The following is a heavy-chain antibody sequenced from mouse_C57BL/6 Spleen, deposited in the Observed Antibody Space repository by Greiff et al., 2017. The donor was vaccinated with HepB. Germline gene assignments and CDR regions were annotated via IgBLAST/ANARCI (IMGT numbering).Heavy chain of an antibody. CDR1: GYAFSSSW. V-gene: IGHV1-82*01. CDR2: IYPGDGDT. J-gene: IGHJ2*01. D-gene: IGHD2-5*01. CDR3: ARDYYSNYGFFDY. Sequence: VQRVESGPELVKPGASVKISCKASGYAFSSSWMNWVKQRPGKGLEWIGRIYPGDGDTNYNGKFKGKATLTADKSSSTAYMQLSSLTSEDSAVYFCARDYYSNYGFFDYWGQGTTLTVSS.